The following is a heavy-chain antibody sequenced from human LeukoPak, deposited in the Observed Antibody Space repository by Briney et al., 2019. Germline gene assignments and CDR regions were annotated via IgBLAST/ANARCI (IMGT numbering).Heavy chain of an antibody. CDR2: IIPIFGTA. V-gene: IGHV1-69*05. CDR3: ARPSGAKDYYYMDV. D-gene: IGHD2-15*01. Sequence: ASVKVSCKASGGTFSSYAISWVRQAPGQGLEWMGGIIPIFGTANCAQKFQGRVTITTDESTSTAYMELSSLRSEDTAVYYCARPSGAKDYYYMDVWGKGTTVTVSS. CDR1: GGTFSSYA. J-gene: IGHJ6*03.